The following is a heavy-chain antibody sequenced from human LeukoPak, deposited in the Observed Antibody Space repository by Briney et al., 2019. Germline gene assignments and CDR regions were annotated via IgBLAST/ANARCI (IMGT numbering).Heavy chain of an antibody. V-gene: IGHV4-59*01. CDR2: IYYSGST. CDR1: GGSISSYY. J-gene: IGHJ4*02. D-gene: IGHD6-13*01. Sequence: SETLSLTCTVSGGSISSYYWSWIRQPPGKGLEWIGYIYYSGSTNYNPSLKSRVTISVDTSKNQFSLKLSSVAAADTAVYYCARAGPEYSSRYYFDYWGQGTLVTVSS. CDR3: ARAGPEYSSRYYFDY.